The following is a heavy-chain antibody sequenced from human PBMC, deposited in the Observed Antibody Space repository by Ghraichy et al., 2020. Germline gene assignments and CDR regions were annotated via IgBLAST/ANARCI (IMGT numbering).Heavy chain of an antibody. CDR1: GATFRNNA. D-gene: IGHD5-18*01. CDR3: ARERRNGYTSGKTYYYYGMDV. Sequence: SVKVSCKASGATFRNNAISWVRQAPGQGLEWMGRIIPILNIADYAQKFQGGVTITADESTSTAYLELSSLRSEDTAVYYCARERRNGYTSGKTYYYYGMDVWGQGTTVTVSS. V-gene: IGHV1-69*04. CDR2: IIPILNIA. J-gene: IGHJ6*02.